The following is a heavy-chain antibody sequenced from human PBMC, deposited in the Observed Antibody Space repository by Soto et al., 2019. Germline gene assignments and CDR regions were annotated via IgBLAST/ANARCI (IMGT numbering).Heavy chain of an antibody. D-gene: IGHD3-3*01. CDR3: ARDVRGLRVLDRTWYGMDV. V-gene: IGHV1-18*01. CDR1: GYALTSYG. Sequence: GASVKVSCQDSGYALTSYGISWVRQAPGQGLEWMGWISAYNGNTNYAQKLQGRVTMTTDTSTSTAYMELRSLRSDDTAVYYCARDVRGLRVLDRTWYGMDVWS. CDR2: ISAYNGNT. J-gene: IGHJ6*02.